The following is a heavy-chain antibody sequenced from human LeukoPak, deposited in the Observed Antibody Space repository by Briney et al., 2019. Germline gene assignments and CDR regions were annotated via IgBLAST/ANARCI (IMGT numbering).Heavy chain of an antibody. CDR1: AYTLTELS. CDR2: FDPEDGET. D-gene: IGHD3-9*01. V-gene: IGHV1-24*01. CDR3: ATDPSRDDILWY. Sequence: ASVKLSFKVSAYTLTELSIHWGRQAPGKGLEWMGGFDPEDGETIYAQKFQGRVTMTEDTSTDTAYMELSSLRSEDTAVYYCATDPSRDDILWYWGQGTLVTVSS. J-gene: IGHJ4*02.